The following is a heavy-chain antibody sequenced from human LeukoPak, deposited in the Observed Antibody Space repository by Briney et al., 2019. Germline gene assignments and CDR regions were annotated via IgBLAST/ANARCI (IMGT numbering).Heavy chain of an antibody. V-gene: IGHV4-59*01. CDR3: ARGGYYGSGNDFRFDP. CDR1: GGSINSYY. J-gene: IGHJ5*02. D-gene: IGHD3-10*01. Sequence: PSETLSLTCTVAGGSINSYYWSWIRQPPGKGLGCIGYIHYTGSTNYNPSLKSRVTISVDTPKSQFSLKLSSVTAADTAIYYCARGGYYGSGNDFRFDPWGQGTLVTVSS. CDR2: IHYTGST.